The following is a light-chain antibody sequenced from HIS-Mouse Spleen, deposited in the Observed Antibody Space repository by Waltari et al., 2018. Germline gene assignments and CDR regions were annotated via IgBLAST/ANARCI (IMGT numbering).Light chain of an antibody. J-gene: IGKJ1*01. CDR3: QQRSNWT. Sequence: EIVLTQSPATLSLSPGERATLSCRASQSVSSYLAWYQQKPGQAPRPLIYDASNRATGIPARFSGSGSGTDFTLTISSLEPEDFAVYYCQQRSNWTFGQGTKVEIK. CDR1: QSVSSY. CDR2: DAS. V-gene: IGKV3-11*01.